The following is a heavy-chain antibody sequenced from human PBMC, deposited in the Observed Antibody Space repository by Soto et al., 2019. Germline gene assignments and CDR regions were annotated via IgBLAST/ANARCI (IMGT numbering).Heavy chain of an antibody. CDR2: ISGSGGST. CDR3: AIGRRVEFVVVVAATDY. D-gene: IGHD2-15*01. CDR1: GFTFSSYA. V-gene: IGHV3-23*01. J-gene: IGHJ4*02. Sequence: PGGSLRLSCAASGFTFSSYAMSWVRQAPGKGLEWVSAISGSGGSTYYADSVKGRFTISRDNSKNTLYLQMNSLRAEDTAVYYCAIGRRVEFVVVVAATDYWGQGTLVTVSS.